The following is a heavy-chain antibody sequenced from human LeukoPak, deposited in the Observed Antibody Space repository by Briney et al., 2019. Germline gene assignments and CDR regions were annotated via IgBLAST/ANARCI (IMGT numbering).Heavy chain of an antibody. Sequence: GGSLRLSCAASGFTFNNCGMSWVRQAPGKGLEWVSTITTSGDNKYYADSVEGRFTISRDNSKNTLILQMSSLRAEDSALYYCAKGATRGYYLALDFWGQGALVTVSS. CDR2: ITTSGDNK. J-gene: IGHJ4*02. CDR1: GFTFNNCG. V-gene: IGHV3-23*01. D-gene: IGHD2-15*01. CDR3: AKGATRGYYLALDF.